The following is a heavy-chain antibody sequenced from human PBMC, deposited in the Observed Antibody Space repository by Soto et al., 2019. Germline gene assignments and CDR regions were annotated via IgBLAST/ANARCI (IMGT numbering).Heavy chain of an antibody. CDR3: ARSRRFLEWLITTPDY. D-gene: IGHD3-3*01. CDR1: GGTFSSYT. Sequence: QVQLVQSGAEVKKPGSSVKVSCKASGGTFSSYTISWVRQAPGQGLEWMGRIIPILGIANYAQKFQGRVTITADKSTSTAYMDLSSLRSQDTAVYYCARSRRFLEWLITTPDYWGKGTLVTVSS. V-gene: IGHV1-69*02. J-gene: IGHJ4*02. CDR2: IIPILGIA.